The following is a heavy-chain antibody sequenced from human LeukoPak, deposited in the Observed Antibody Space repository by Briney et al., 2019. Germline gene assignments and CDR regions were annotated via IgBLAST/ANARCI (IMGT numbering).Heavy chain of an antibody. CDR1: GYDFITYA. CDR3: ARDRIAAGVLDF. Sequence: GASVTVSCKASGYDFITYAFSWVRQAPGQGLEWMAWINPYHGRTIYSQKFKARVTLTTDTSTNTAHMELTSLTSDGTAVYFCARDRIAAGVLDFWGQGTLVTVSS. CDR2: INPYHGRT. J-gene: IGHJ4*02. V-gene: IGHV1-18*01. D-gene: IGHD6-13*01.